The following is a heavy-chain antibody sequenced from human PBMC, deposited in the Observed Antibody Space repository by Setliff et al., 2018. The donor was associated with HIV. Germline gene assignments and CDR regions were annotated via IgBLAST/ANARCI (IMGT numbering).Heavy chain of an antibody. CDR1: GDSINNYY. V-gene: IGHV4-59*01. CDR2: VYSTGST. Sequence: PSETLSLTCTVSGDSINNYYWSWIRQPPGKGLEWIGYVYSTGSTNSKSSLKSRVTTSVDTSKNQFSLKLSSVTAADTAVYYCARVATGPESFDIWGQGTMVT. J-gene: IGHJ3*02. D-gene: IGHD3-9*01. CDR3: ARVATGPESFDI.